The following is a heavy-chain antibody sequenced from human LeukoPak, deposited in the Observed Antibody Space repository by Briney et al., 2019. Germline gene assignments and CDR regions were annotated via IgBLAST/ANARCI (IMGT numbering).Heavy chain of an antibody. CDR2: ISGSGGST. CDR3: AKGYYDFWSGYPPFDY. V-gene: IGHV3-23*01. J-gene: IGHJ4*02. D-gene: IGHD3-3*01. CDR1: GFTFSSYG. Sequence: GGSLRLSCAASGFTFSSYGMSWVRQAPGKGLEWVSAISGSGGSTYYADSVKGRFTISRDNSKNTLYLQMNSLRAEDTAVYYCAKGYYDFWSGYPPFDYWGQGTLVTVSS.